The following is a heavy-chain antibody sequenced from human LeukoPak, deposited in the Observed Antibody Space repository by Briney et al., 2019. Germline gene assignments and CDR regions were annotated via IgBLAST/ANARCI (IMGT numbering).Heavy chain of an antibody. CDR1: GGSFSGYY. D-gene: IGHD3-9*01. CDR3: ARVDYDILTGYYEGYFDL. CDR2: ISYSGSS. Sequence: SETLSLTCAVYGGSFSGYYWSWIRQPPGKGLEWIGFISYSGSSNYNPSLKSRVTISADTSKNQFSLNLSSVTAADTAVYYCARVDYDILTGYYEGYFDLWGRGTLVTVSS. V-gene: IGHV4-59*01. J-gene: IGHJ2*01.